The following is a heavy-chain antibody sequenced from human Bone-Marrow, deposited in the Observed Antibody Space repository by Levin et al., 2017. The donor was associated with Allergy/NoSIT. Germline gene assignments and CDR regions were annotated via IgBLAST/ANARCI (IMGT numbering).Heavy chain of an antibody. J-gene: IGHJ4*02. Sequence: SGGSLRLSCAASGFIFSDYYMSWIRQAPGKGPEWVSYISSTGTRIYYADSVKGRFTVSRDNAKNSLYLEMNSLGMEDTAVYYCMRGSYGFWGQGTVVTVSS. CDR1: GFIFSDYY. V-gene: IGHV3-11*01. CDR3: MRGSYGF. D-gene: IGHD3-16*01. CDR2: ISSTGTRI.